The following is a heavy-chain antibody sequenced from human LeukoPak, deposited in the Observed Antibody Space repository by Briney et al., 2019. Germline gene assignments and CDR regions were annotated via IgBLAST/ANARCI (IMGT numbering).Heavy chain of an antibody. J-gene: IGHJ3*02. CDR3: ASQYWRRRGAFDI. CDR1: GFTFSSYW. V-gene: IGHV3-7*01. CDR2: IKQDGSEK. D-gene: IGHD2-8*02. Sequence: GGSLRLSCAASGFTFSSYWMSWVRQAPGEGLGWGANIKQDGSEKNYVDSVKGRFTISRDNAKTSLYLQMNSRRAEDTAVYFCASQYWRRRGAFDIWGQGTMVTVSS.